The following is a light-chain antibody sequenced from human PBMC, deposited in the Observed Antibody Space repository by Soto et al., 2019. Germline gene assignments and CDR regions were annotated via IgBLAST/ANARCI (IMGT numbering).Light chain of an antibody. CDR2: AAS. CDR1: QIISSY. Sequence: DIQMTQSPSSLSASVGDRDTNTCRASQIISSYLNWYQQKPGKAPKLLIYAASSLQSGVPSRFSGSGSGTDFTLTISSLQPEDFATYYCQQSYSTPPTFGQGTKVDIK. V-gene: IGKV1-39*01. J-gene: IGKJ1*01. CDR3: QQSYSTPPT.